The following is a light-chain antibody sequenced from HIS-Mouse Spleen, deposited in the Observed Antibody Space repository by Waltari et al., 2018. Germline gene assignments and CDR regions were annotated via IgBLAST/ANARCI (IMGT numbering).Light chain of an antibody. Sequence: SYELTQPPSVSVSPGQTARITCSGDALPKKYSYWYQQKSGQAPVLVIYEDSKRPSGDPERFSGSSSETMATLTISGAQVEDEADYYCYSTDSSGNHRVFGGGNKLNVL. J-gene: IGLJ2*01. CDR1: ALPKKY. CDR3: YSTDSSGNHRV. V-gene: IGLV3-10*01. CDR2: EDS.